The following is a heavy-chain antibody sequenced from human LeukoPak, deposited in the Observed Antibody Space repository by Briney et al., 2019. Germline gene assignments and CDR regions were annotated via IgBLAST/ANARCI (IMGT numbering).Heavy chain of an antibody. D-gene: IGHD2-15*01. CDR1: GYTFTSYD. J-gene: IGHJ5*02. Sequence: ASVKVSCKASGYTFTSYDINWVRQATGQGLEWMGWMNPNNGNTGCAQKFQGRVTMTRNTSISTAYMELSSLRSEDTAVYYCARKGFPNWFDPWGQGTLVTVSS. CDR2: MNPNNGNT. V-gene: IGHV1-8*01. CDR3: ARKGFPNWFDP.